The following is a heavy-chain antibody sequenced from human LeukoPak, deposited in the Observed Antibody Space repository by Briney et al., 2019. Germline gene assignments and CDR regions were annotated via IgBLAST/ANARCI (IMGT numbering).Heavy chain of an antibody. D-gene: IGHD3-22*01. CDR2: FDPEDGET. Sequence: ASVKVSCKVSGYTLTELSMHWVRQAPGKGLEWMRGFDPEDGETIYAQKFQGRVTMTEDTSTDTAYMELSSLRSEDTAVYYCATARPPRYYYDSSGYYAFDIWGQGTMVTVSS. CDR3: ATARPPRYYYDSSGYYAFDI. CDR1: GYTLTELS. J-gene: IGHJ3*02. V-gene: IGHV1-24*01.